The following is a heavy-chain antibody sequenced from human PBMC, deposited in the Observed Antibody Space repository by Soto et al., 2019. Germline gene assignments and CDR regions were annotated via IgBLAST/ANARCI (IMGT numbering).Heavy chain of an antibody. CDR2: RHFRGYT. CDR3: ATYWRTESHTFWFDL. V-gene: IGHV4-59*11. CDR1: GGSISSQY. Sequence: QVQLQVSGPRLVKASETLSLNCSVSGGSISSQYWSWVRQSPGKGLEWIGHRHFRGYTNYTPSLQSLVTISSARSTDQVSLTLTSVTAADTAISYCATYWRTESHTFWFDLWGRGALVTVSS. J-gene: IGHJ5*02. D-gene: IGHD2-21*01.